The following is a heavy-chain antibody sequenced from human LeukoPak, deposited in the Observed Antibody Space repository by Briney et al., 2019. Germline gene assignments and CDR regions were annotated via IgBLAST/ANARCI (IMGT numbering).Heavy chain of an antibody. CDR1: DVSISRYL. CDR3: AIEQVSGSAWGFDY. D-gene: IGHD6-19*01. V-gene: IGHV4-4*07. Sequence: SETLSLTCAVSDVSISRYLWSWIRQPAGKGLEWLGRIHTSGTTTYSPSFQSRVTMSMDTSKKQISLRLSSVTAADTAVYYCAIEQVSGSAWGFDYWGQGSLVTVSS. J-gene: IGHJ4*02. CDR2: IHTSGTT.